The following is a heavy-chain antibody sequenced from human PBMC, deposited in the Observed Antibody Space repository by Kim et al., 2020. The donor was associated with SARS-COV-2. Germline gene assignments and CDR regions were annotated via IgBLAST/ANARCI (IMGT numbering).Heavy chain of an antibody. J-gene: IGHJ4*02. Sequence: GGSLRLSCAASGFTFGSCAMSWVRQAPGKGLEWVSSISRSGGTNTYYADSVKGRFTISRDNSKNTLYLQMNSLRAEDTAVYYCAKVDCSDYYAHFDYWGQGTLVTVSS. CDR2: ISRSGGTNT. V-gene: IGHV3-23*01. D-gene: IGHD3-22*01. CDR1: GFTFGSCA. CDR3: AKVDCSDYYAHFDY.